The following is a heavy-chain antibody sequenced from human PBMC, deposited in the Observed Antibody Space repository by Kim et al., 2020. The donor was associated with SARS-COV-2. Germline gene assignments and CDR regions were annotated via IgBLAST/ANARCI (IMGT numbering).Heavy chain of an antibody. CDR3: ATNYRITIFGGGGDY. Sequence: SETLSLTCAVYGGSFSGYYWSWIRQPPGKGLEWIGEINHSGTTKYNPSLKSRVAISVDTSKNQFSLKLISVTAADTAVYYCATNYRITIFGGGGDYWGQGTLVTVSS. CDR2: INHSGTT. J-gene: IGHJ4*02. CDR1: GGSFSGYY. D-gene: IGHD3-3*01. V-gene: IGHV4-34*01.